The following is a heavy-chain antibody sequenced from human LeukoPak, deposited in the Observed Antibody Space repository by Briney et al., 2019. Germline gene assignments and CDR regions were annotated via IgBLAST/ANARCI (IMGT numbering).Heavy chain of an antibody. CDR2: ISDDGSNT. D-gene: IGHD6-19*01. CDR1: GFRFSRSW. V-gene: IGHV3-74*01. CDR3: ARAKQWLVDY. J-gene: IGHJ4*02. Sequence: GGSLRLSCAGSGFRFSRSWMHWVRQTPGKGLVWVSRISDDGSNTIYADSVKGRFTISRDNAKNTLYLQMNSLRAEDTAVYYCARAKQWLVDYWGQGTLVTVSS.